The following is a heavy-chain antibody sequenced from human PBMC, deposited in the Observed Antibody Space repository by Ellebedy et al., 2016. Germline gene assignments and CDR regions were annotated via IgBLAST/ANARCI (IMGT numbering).Heavy chain of an antibody. D-gene: IGHD3-10*01. CDR1: GYTFTSYY. V-gene: IGHV1-18*04. CDR3: ARDRAMTRAVMGYSDY. Sequence: ASVKVSCTASGYTFTSYYMHWVRQAPGQGLEWMGWISVYTGNTKYARSLQDRVTLTADTSTSTAYMELRSLRSDDTALYYCARDRAMTRAVMGYSDYWGQGTLVTVSS. CDR2: ISVYTGNT. J-gene: IGHJ4*02.